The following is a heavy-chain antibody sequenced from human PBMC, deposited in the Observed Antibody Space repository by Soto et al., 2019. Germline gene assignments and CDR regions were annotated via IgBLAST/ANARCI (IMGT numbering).Heavy chain of an antibody. V-gene: IGHV3-23*01. CDR3: AKWGSYILDY. Sequence: EVQLLESGGGLVPPGGSLRLSCAASGFTFSSYAMNWVRQAPGKGLEWVSAISGSGGSTYYADSVKGRFTISRDNSKNPLYLQMNSLRAEDTAVYYCAKWGSYILDYWGQGTLVTVSS. CDR2: ISGSGGST. D-gene: IGHD1-26*01. J-gene: IGHJ4*02. CDR1: GFTFSSYA.